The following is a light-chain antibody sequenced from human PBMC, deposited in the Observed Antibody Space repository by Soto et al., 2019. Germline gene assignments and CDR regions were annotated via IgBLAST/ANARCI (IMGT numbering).Light chain of an antibody. CDR3: QQYGSSTIT. Sequence: EIVLTQSPATLSLSPGERATLSCGASQSVRSSYLAWYQQKPGLAPRLLIYDASSSSTGIPDRFSGSGSGTDFTLTISRLEPEDFAVYYCQQYGSSTITFGQGTRLEIK. J-gene: IGKJ5*01. CDR1: QSVRSSY. CDR2: DAS. V-gene: IGKV3D-20*01.